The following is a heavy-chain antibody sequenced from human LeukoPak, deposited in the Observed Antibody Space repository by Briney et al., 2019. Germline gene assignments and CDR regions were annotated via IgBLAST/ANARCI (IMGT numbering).Heavy chain of an antibody. CDR3: ARDWIDRSLDY. Sequence: GGSLRLSCAASGFTFSSYAMHWVRQGPGKGLEWVAVISYDGRNIHYADSVKGRFTISRDNSKNTLYLQMNSLRDEDTAVYYCARDWIDRSLDYWGQGTLVTVSS. CDR2: ISYDGRNI. V-gene: IGHV3-30*04. J-gene: IGHJ4*02. D-gene: IGHD2-2*03. CDR1: GFTFSSYA.